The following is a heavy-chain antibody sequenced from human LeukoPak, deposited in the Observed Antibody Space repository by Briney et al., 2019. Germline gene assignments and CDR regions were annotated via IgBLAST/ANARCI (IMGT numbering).Heavy chain of an antibody. J-gene: IGHJ6*02. CDR3: ARSGGWDGMDV. V-gene: IGHV3-23*01. Sequence: GGSLRLSCAASEFTFSNYAMSWVRQAPGKGLEWVSAITGSGGSAYYADSVKGRFTISRDNSKSTLYLQMNSLRADDTAVYYCARSGGWDGMDVWGQGTAVTVSS. CDR1: EFTFSNYA. CDR2: ITGSGGSA. D-gene: IGHD1-1*01.